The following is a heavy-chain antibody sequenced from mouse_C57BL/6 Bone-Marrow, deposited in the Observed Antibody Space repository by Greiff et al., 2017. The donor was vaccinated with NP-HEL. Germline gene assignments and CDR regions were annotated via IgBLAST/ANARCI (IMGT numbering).Heavy chain of an antibody. J-gene: IGHJ2*01. D-gene: IGHD5-5*01. Sequence: QVQLQQPGAELVKPGASVKMSCKASGYTFTSYWITWVKQRPGQGLEWIGDIYPGSGSTNYNEKFKSKATLTVDTSSSTAYMQLSSLTSEDSAVYYCAREGLSKPEFDYWGQGTTLTVSS. V-gene: IGHV1-55*01. CDR3: AREGLSKPEFDY. CDR2: IYPGSGST. CDR1: GYTFTSYW.